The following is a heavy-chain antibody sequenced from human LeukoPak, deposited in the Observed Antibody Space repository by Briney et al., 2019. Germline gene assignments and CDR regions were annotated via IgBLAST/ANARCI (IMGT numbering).Heavy chain of an antibody. J-gene: IGHJ3*02. CDR1: GFTSSSYW. D-gene: IGHD6-19*01. Sequence: GGALRLSCAGSGFTSSSYWMSWVREAPGIRPERVASIKQDGSEIQSVGSVKGRFTISRDNAKNSLFLQMNSLRAEDTAVYYCARVAVAATGAFDIWGQGTMVTVSS. CDR2: IKQDGSEI. V-gene: IGHV3-7*04. CDR3: ARVAVAATGAFDI.